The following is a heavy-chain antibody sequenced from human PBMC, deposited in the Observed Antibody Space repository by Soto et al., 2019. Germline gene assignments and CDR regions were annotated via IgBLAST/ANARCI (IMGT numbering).Heavy chain of an antibody. CDR3: ARDASPILYPPYFDY. J-gene: IGHJ4*02. D-gene: IGHD2-15*01. V-gene: IGHV1-18*01. Sequence: QVQLVQSGAEVKKPGASVKVSCKASGYTFTSYGISWVRQAPGQGLEWMGWISAYNGNTNYTQKLQGRVTMTADTSTSTADMELRSLRSDDTAVYYCARDASPILYPPYFDYWGQGTLVTVSS. CDR1: GYTFTSYG. CDR2: ISAYNGNT.